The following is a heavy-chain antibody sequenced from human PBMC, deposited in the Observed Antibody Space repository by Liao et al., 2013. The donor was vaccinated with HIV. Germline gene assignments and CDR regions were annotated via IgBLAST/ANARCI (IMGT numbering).Heavy chain of an antibody. V-gene: IGHV4-39*07. Sequence: QLQLQESGPGLVKPSETLSLTCTVSGASVSSGTYYWGWIRQSPGKGLEWIGEINLSGSTNYNPSLKSRVTISVDTSKKQFSLKLSSVTDADTAVYYCARAASEDFWSGYYTGVDYFDYWGQGTLVTVSS. CDR1: GASVSSGTYY. CDR3: ARAASEDFWSGYYTGVDYFDY. CDR2: INLSGST. J-gene: IGHJ4*02. D-gene: IGHD3-3*01.